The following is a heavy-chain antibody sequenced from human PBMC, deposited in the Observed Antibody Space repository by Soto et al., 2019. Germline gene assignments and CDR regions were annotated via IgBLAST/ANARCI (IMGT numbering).Heavy chain of an antibody. J-gene: IGHJ4*02. V-gene: IGHV3-23*01. CDR1: GFTFSSYA. Sequence: EVQLLESGGGLVQPGGSLRLSCAASGFTFSSYAMSWVLQATGKGLEWVSGIDGSGRNTYYADSVKGRFTISRDNSKNTLSVQTDSLRVEDTALYYCAKDGGSVCSGGTCYFQAPDYWGQGTLVTVSS. D-gene: IGHD2-15*01. CDR2: IDGSGRNT. CDR3: AKDGGSVCSGGTCYFQAPDY.